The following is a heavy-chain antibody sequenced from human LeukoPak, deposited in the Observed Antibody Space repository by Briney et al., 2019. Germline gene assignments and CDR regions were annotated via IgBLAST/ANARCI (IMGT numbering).Heavy chain of an antibody. V-gene: IGHV3-74*03. CDR1: GFTVSSNY. CDR2: INSDGSST. D-gene: IGHD6-13*01. CDR3: ARGLIAAPKGWFDP. Sequence: PGGSLRLSCAASGFTVSSNYMSWVRQAPGKGLTWVSRINSDGSSTTYADSVKGRFTISRDNAKNTLYLQMNSLGAEDTAVYYCARGLIAAPKGWFDPWGQGTLVTVSS. J-gene: IGHJ5*02.